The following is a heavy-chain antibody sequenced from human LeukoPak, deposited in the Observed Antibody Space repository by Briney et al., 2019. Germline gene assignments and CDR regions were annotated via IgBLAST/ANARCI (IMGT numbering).Heavy chain of an antibody. Sequence: GGSLRLSCAASGFTFSSYAMNWVRQAPGGGLEWVSAITSSGGSTNYADSVKDRFTIFRDNSEKMVYLQMDSLSAEDTAIYYCVKDQGGYSSSSSDSWGQGTLVTVSS. J-gene: IGHJ4*02. CDR3: VKDQGGYSSSSSDS. CDR1: GFTFSSYA. V-gene: IGHV3-23*01. D-gene: IGHD6-6*01. CDR2: ITSSGGST.